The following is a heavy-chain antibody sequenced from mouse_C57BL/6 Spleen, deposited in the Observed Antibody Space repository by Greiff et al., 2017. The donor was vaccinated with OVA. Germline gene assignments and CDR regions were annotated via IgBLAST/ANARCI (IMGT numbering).Heavy chain of an antibody. CDR2: ISDGGRYT. Sequence: DVKLVESGGGLVKPGGSLKLSCAASGFTFSSYAMSWVRQTPEKRLEWVANISDGGRYTYYPDNVKGRFPIARDNAKNNLSLQMSHLKSEDTAMYYCARITTVVATRYFDVWGTGTTVTVSS. D-gene: IGHD1-1*01. J-gene: IGHJ1*03. CDR1: GFTFSSYA. V-gene: IGHV5-4*03. CDR3: ARITTVVATRYFDV.